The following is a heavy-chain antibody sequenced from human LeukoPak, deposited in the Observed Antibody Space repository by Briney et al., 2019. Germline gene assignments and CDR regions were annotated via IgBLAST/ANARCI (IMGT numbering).Heavy chain of an antibody. D-gene: IGHD6-6*01. CDR3: ARARPPGNWFDP. V-gene: IGHV4-30-2*01. J-gene: IGHJ5*02. Sequence: PSETLSLTCTVSGGSISSGGYYWSWIRQPPGKGLEWIGYIYHSGSTYYNPSLKGRVTISVDRSKNQFSLKLSSVTAADTAVYYCARARPPGNWFDPWGQGTLVTVSS. CDR2: IYHSGST. CDR1: GGSISSGGYY.